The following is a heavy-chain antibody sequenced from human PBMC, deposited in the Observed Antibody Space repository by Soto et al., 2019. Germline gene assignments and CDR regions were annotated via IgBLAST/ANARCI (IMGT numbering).Heavy chain of an antibody. CDR1: GGSISSYY. V-gene: IGHV4-59*01. D-gene: IGHD1-1*01. Sequence: SQTLSLTCTVSGGSISSYYWSWIRQPPGKGLEWIGYIYYSGSTNYNPSLKSRVTISVDTSKNQFSLKLSSVTAADTAVYYCARGRNWNDLGYWGQGTLVTVSS. CDR3: ARGRNWNDLGY. J-gene: IGHJ4*02. CDR2: IYYSGST.